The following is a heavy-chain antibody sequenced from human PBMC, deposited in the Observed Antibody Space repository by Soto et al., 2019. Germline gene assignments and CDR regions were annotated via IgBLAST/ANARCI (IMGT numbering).Heavy chain of an antibody. Sequence: QVQLLESGGGVVQPGRSLRLSCAASGLTFSSSAMHWVRQAPGKGLEWVALISYDGSNKYYVDSVKGRFTISRDNSNNTLDLQMNRLREEDTAVYYCAAETKSYFYGMDVWGQGTTVTVSS. J-gene: IGHJ6*02. V-gene: IGHV3-30*03. CDR3: AAETKSYFYGMDV. CDR1: GLTFSSSA. CDR2: ISYDGSNK.